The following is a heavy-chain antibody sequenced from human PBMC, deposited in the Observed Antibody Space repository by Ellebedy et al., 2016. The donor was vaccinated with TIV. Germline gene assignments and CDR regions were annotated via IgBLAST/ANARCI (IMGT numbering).Heavy chain of an antibody. D-gene: IGHD6-13*01. Sequence: AASVKVSCKASGYTFTSNGISWVRQAPGQGLEWMGWISTHSGNTNYAQKLQGRVTMTTDTSTSTAYMELRSLRSDDTAVYYCARGRAAAGRSKSPDYWGQGTLVTVSS. V-gene: IGHV1-18*01. J-gene: IGHJ4*02. CDR3: ARGRAAAGRSKSPDY. CDR1: GYTFTSNG. CDR2: ISTHSGNT.